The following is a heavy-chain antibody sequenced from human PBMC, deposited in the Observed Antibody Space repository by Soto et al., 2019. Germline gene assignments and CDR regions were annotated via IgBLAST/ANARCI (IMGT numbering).Heavy chain of an antibody. CDR1: GGTFSSYA. CDR3: ASDGSSPWDFDY. Sequence: QVQLVQSGAEVKKPGSSVKVSCKASGGTFSSYAISWVRQAPGHGLEWMGGIIPIFGTSNYAQQFQGRVTITADDYTITAYVELSSLRSEDTAVYYCASDGSSPWDFDYWGQGTLFTVSS. CDR2: IIPIFGTS. V-gene: IGHV1-69*12. D-gene: IGHD6-6*01. J-gene: IGHJ4*02.